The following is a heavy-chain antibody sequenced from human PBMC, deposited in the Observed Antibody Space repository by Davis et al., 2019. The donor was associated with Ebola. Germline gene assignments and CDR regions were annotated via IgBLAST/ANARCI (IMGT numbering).Heavy chain of an antibody. Sequence: GGSLRLSCAVSGFSVSSNYMSWVCQAPGKGLEWVSVVYRSGDIYYADSVRGRFTISRDNSQNTVHLQMNSLRVEDTALYYCARGDGYNFWGFWGQGTLVTVSS. CDR2: VYRSGDI. D-gene: IGHD5-24*01. J-gene: IGHJ4*02. CDR1: GFSVSSNY. V-gene: IGHV3-66*01. CDR3: ARGDGYNFWGF.